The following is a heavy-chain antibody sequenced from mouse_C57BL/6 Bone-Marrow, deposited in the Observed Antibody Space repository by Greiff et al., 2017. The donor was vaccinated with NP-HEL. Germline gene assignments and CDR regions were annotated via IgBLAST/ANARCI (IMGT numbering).Heavy chain of an antibody. J-gene: IGHJ1*03. CDR2: IDPSDSYT. CDR1: GYTFTSYW. Sequence: QVHVKQPGAELVMPGASVKLSCKASGYTFTSYWMHWVKQRPGQGLEWIGEIDPSDSYTNYNQKFKGKSTLTVDKSSSTAYMQLSSLTSEDSAVYYCARLPIYYGNWYFDVWGTGTTVTVSS. D-gene: IGHD2-1*01. CDR3: ARLPIYYGNWYFDV. V-gene: IGHV1-69*01.